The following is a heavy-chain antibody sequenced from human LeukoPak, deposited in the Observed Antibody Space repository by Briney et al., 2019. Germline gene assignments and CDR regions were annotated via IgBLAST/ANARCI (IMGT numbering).Heavy chain of an antibody. CDR3: ARDSTYYYASGSSGPHYFDY. V-gene: IGHV3-30*01. J-gene: IGHJ4*02. D-gene: IGHD3-10*01. Sequence: PGGSLRLSCAASGFTFSSYAMHWVRQAPGKGLEWVAVISYDGGLTNYADSVKGRFTISRDNSKNTLYLQLNSLRAEDAAVYYCARDSTYYYASGSSGPHYFDYWGQGTLVTVSS. CDR2: ISYDGGLT. CDR1: GFTFSSYA.